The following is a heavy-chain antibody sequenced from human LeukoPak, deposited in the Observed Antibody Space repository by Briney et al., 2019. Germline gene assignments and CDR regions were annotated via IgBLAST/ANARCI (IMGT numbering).Heavy chain of an antibody. Sequence: GGSLRLSCAASGFTFNNAWMNWVRQAPGKGLEWVSHITASGTAMFYADSVKGRFTISRDNAKNSLYLQMNSLRDEDTAVYYCASSGSYRFDYWGQGTLVTVSS. CDR3: ASSGSYRFDY. J-gene: IGHJ4*02. V-gene: IGHV3-48*02. CDR2: ITASGTAM. CDR1: GFTFNNAW. D-gene: IGHD1-26*01.